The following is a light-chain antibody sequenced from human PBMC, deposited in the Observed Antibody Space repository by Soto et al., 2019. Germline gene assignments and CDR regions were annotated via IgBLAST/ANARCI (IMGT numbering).Light chain of an antibody. V-gene: IGKV3-11*01. CDR3: QQYGSSPYT. Sequence: EIVLTQSPATLSLSPGERATLSCRASQSVDSYLAWYQQKVGQAPRLLIYDASNRATGIPARFSGSGSGTDFALTISRLEPEDFAVYYCQQYGSSPYTFGQGTKLEIK. CDR2: DAS. J-gene: IGKJ2*01. CDR1: QSVDSY.